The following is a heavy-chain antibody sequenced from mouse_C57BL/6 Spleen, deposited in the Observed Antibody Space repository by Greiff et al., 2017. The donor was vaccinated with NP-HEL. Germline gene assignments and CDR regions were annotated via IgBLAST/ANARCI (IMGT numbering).Heavy chain of an antibody. CDR1: GYTFTSYW. CDR3: ARGRGYYAMDY. CDR2: IYPSDSET. Sequence: VQLQQPGAELVRPGSSVKLSCKASGYTFTSYWMDWVKQRPGQGLEWIGNIYPSDSETHYNQKFKDKATLTVDKSSSTAYMQLSSLTSEDSAVYYCARGRGYYAMDYWGQGTSVTVSS. V-gene: IGHV1-61*01. J-gene: IGHJ4*01.